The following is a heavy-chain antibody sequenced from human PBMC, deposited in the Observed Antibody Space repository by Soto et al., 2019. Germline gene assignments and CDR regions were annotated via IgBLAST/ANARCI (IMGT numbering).Heavy chain of an antibody. D-gene: IGHD2-15*01. CDR2: INPSGGST. J-gene: IGHJ4*02. Sequence: ASVKVSCKASGYTFTSYYMHWVRQAPGQGLEWMGIINPSGGSTSYAQKFQGRVTMTRDTSTSTVYMELSSLRSEDTAVYYCARVYCSGGSCYSVDYWGQGALVTVSS. CDR3: ARVYCSGGSCYSVDY. CDR1: GYTFTSYY. V-gene: IGHV1-46*03.